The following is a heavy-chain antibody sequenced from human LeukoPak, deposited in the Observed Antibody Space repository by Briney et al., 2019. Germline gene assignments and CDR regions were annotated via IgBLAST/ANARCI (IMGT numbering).Heavy chain of an antibody. V-gene: IGHV4-4*07. D-gene: IGHD4-23*01. Sequence: PSETLTLTCTVSGPSISSYYWSWLRQPAGKGLECLGRIYTSGSTNYNPSLKSRVTMSVDTSKNQFSLKLSSVTAADTGVYYCARVTARDYGGHFDYWGQGTLVTVSS. J-gene: IGHJ4*02. CDR2: IYTSGST. CDR3: ARVTARDYGGHFDY. CDR1: GPSISSYY.